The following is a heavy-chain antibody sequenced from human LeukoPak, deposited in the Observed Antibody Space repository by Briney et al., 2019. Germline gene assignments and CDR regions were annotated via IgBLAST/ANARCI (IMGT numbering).Heavy chain of an antibody. Sequence: QPGGSLLLSCAVSGITLSNYAMSWVRQAPGKGLEWVAGISGSGGGTNYADSVKGRFTISRDNPKNTLYLQMNNLRADGTAVYFCAKRGVVIRVILVGFHKEAYYFDSWGQGALVTVSS. CDR3: AKRGVVIRVILVGFHKEAYYFDS. D-gene: IGHD3-22*01. CDR2: ISGSGGGT. V-gene: IGHV3-23*01. CDR1: GITLSNYA. J-gene: IGHJ4*02.